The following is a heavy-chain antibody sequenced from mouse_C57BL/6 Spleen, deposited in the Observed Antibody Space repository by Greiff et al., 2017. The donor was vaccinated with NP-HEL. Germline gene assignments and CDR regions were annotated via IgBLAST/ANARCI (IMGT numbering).Heavy chain of an antibody. CDR1: GFTFSDYG. D-gene: IGHD4-1*01. J-gene: IGHJ1*03. CDR2: ISSGSSTI. Sequence: EVQLVESGGGLVKPGGSLKLSCAASGFTFSDYGMHWVRQAPEKGLEWVAYISSGSSTIYYADTVKGLFTISRDNAKNTRFLQMTSLRSEDTAIYYCARRSANWDWYCDVWGTGTTVTVSS. V-gene: IGHV5-17*01. CDR3: ARRSANWDWYCDV.